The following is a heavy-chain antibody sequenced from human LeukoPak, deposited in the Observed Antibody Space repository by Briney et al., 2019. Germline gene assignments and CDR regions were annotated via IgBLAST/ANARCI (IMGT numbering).Heavy chain of an antibody. J-gene: IGHJ4*02. Sequence: GGSLRLSCAASGFTFDDYAMHWVRQAPGKGLEWVSGISWNSGSIGYADSVKGRFTISRDNAKNSLYLQMNSLRAEDTAVYYCARDFAVWFGELDYWGQGTLVTVSS. D-gene: IGHD3-10*01. CDR1: GFTFDDYA. V-gene: IGHV3-9*01. CDR2: ISWNSGSI. CDR3: ARDFAVWFGELDY.